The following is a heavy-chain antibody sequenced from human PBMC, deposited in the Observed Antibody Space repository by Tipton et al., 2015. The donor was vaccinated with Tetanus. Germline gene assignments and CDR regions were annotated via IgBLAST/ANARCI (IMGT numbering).Heavy chain of an antibody. CDR2: TYHSGHT. D-gene: IGHD5-24*01. J-gene: IGHJ5*01. CDR3: ARARRNDKTYWVDS. V-gene: IGHV4-30-2*01. CDR1: GGSISSGHS. Sequence: TLSLTCDVSGGSISSGHSWNWIRQPPGEGLEWIGFTYHSGHTFYKSSLESRVTISVDRSKNQFSLKLSSVSAADTAVYYCARARRNDKTYWVDSWGQGISVTVTS.